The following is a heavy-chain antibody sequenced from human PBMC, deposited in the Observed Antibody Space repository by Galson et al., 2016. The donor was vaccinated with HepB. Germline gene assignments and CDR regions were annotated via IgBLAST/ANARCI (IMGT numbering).Heavy chain of an antibody. CDR3: AREDCAGDCVPTSFDY. CDR1: GFSFSDYH. D-gene: IGHD2-21*02. J-gene: IGHJ4*02. V-gene: IGHV3-11*06. Sequence: CAASGFSFSDYHMSWIRQAPGKGLEWISYISRDSRYTKYADSVKGRFTISRDTAKNSLYLQMNSLSAEDTALYFCAREDCAGDCVPTSFDYWGQGTLVSVSS. CDR2: ISRDSRYT.